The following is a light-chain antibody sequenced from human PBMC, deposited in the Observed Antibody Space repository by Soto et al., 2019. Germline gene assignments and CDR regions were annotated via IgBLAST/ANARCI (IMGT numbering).Light chain of an antibody. J-gene: IGKJ4*01. CDR3: QQYGSSPRLT. CDR1: QSVSSSY. Sequence: EIVLTQSPGTLSLSPGERATLSCRASQSVSSSYLAWYQQKPGQAPRLLIYGASSRANGIPDRFSGSGSGTDFTLTISRREPEDFAVYYCQQYGSSPRLTFGAGTKVEIK. V-gene: IGKV3-20*01. CDR2: GAS.